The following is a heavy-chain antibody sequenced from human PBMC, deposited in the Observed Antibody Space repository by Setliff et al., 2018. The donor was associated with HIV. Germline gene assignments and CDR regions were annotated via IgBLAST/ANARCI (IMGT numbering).Heavy chain of an antibody. CDR2: VYDSGNT. J-gene: IGHJ5*02. CDR1: DQLISSGNY. D-gene: IGHD6-13*01. Sequence: PSETLSLTCAIPDQLISSGNYWGWIRQPPGRGLEWIGSVYDSGNTYYKPALESRAAISLDTSMNQFSLKLSSVTAADTAAYYCARGDHRIIAAAGSGWFDPWGQGTLVTVSS. CDR3: ARGDHRIIAAAGSGWFDP. V-gene: IGHV4-38-2*01.